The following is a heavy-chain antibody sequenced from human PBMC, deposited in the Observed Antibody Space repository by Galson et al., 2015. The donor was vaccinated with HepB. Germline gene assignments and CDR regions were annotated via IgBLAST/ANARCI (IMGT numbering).Heavy chain of an antibody. V-gene: IGHV1-58*02. CDR2: IVVGSGNT. Sequence: SVKVSCKASGFTFTSSAMQWVRQARGQRLEWIGWIVVGSGNTNYAQKFQERVTITRDMSTSTAYMELSSLRSEDTAVYYCAAATGPYDSSGYYAFDIWGQGTMVTVSS. J-gene: IGHJ3*02. CDR3: AAATGPYDSSGYYAFDI. D-gene: IGHD3-22*01. CDR1: GFTFTSSA.